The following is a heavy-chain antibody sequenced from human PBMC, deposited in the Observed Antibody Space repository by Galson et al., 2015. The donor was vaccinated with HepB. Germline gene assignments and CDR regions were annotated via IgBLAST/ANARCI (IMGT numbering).Heavy chain of an antibody. Sequence: SLRLSCAASGFTFSTHAMSWVRQAPGTGLAWVSAISGSGDTIYYADSVMGRFTISRDNSKNTLYLQMNSLRAEDTAVYYCAKVHCGATSCSRIDDWGQGTLVTVSS. CDR1: GFTFSTHA. CDR3: AKVHCGATSCSRIDD. V-gene: IGHV3-23*01. D-gene: IGHD2-2*01. CDR2: ISGSGDTI. J-gene: IGHJ4*02.